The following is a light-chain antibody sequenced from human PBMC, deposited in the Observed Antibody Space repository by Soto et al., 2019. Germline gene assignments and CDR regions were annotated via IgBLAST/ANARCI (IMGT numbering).Light chain of an antibody. J-gene: IGKJ4*01. CDR2: DAS. Sequence: DLQLTQSPSFLSASVGDRVTITCRASQGINNYLAWYQQQPGKAPEVLIYDASTLQSGVPSRFSGSASGTEFTLTISSLQPEDFATYYCQHLHSYPVTFGGGTRVEIK. V-gene: IGKV1-9*01. CDR1: QGINNY. CDR3: QHLHSYPVT.